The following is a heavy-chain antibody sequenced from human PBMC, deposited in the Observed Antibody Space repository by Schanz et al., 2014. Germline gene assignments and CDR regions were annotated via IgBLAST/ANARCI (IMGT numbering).Heavy chain of an antibody. CDR3: AREDGSATSCYLRD. V-gene: IGHV3-33*01. CDR2: ISYDGSSK. CDR1: GFTFSSYR. Sequence: QVQLVESGGGVVQPGGSLRLSCVASGFTFSSYRMHWVRQAPGKGLQWVALISYDGSSKNHADSVQGRFTISRDNSNNTVYRQMNNLRDEDTAGYYCAREDGSATSCYLRDWGQGTLVTGAS. D-gene: IGHD2-15*01. J-gene: IGHJ4*02.